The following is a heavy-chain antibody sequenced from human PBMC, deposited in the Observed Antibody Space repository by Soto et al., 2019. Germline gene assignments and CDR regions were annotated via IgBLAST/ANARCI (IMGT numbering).Heavy chain of an antibody. V-gene: IGHV4-34*01. D-gene: IGHD3-22*01. Sequence: SETLSLTCAVYGGSFSGYYWSWIRQPPGKGLEWIGEINHSGSTNYNPSLKSRVTISVDTSKNQFPLKLSSVTAADTAVYYCARSRYSSGYYFRWFDPWGQGTLVT. CDR3: ARSRYSSGYYFRWFDP. J-gene: IGHJ5*02. CDR1: GGSFSGYY. CDR2: INHSGST.